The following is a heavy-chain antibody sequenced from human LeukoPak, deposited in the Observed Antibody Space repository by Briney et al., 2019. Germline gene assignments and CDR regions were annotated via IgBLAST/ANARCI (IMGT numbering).Heavy chain of an antibody. CDR2: IWYDGSNR. CDR3: ASWRGSGSYGGYFDY. Sequence: GGSLRLSCAASGFTFSSYGMYWVCQAPGKGLEWVALIWYDGSNRYCADSVKGRFTISRDNSKNTLYLQMNSLRAEDTAVYYCASWRGSGSYGGYFDYWGQGTLVTVSS. CDR1: GFTFSSYG. D-gene: IGHD3-10*01. V-gene: IGHV3-33*01. J-gene: IGHJ4*02.